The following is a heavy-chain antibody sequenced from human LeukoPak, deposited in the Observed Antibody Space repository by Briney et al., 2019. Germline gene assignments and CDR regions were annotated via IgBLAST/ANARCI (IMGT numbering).Heavy chain of an antibody. J-gene: IGHJ3*02. Sequence: PGGSLRLSCAASGFTFSDYYMSWIRQAPGKGLEWVSYISSSGSTIYYADSVKGRLTISRDNAKNSLYLQMNSLRAEDTAVYYCARVAAAGTAADAFDIWGQGTMVTVSS. D-gene: IGHD6-13*01. V-gene: IGHV3-11*01. CDR3: ARVAAAGTAADAFDI. CDR2: ISSSGSTI. CDR1: GFTFSDYY.